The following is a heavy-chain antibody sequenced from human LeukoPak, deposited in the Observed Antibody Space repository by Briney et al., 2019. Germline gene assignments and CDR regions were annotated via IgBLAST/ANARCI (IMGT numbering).Heavy chain of an antibody. J-gene: IGHJ4*02. CDR2: INPNSGGT. V-gene: IGHV1-2*02. CDR3: AIINYYDSSGKVDY. D-gene: IGHD3-22*01. Sequence: ASVKVSCKASGYTFTGYYMHWVRQAPGQGLEWMGWINPNSGGTNYAQKFQGRVTMTRDTSISTAYMELSRLRSDDTAVYYCAIINYYDSSGKVDYWGQGTLVTVSS. CDR1: GYTFTGYY.